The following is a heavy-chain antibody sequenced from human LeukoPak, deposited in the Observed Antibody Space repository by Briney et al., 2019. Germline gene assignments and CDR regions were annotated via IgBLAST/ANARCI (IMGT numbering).Heavy chain of an antibody. Sequence: GSLRLSCAASGFTFSSSWMHWVRQAPGKGLVWVSRINSDGSSTTYADSVKGRFTISRDNAKNTLYLQMNSLRAEDTAVYYCARVQYYGSGSYYNRFDPWGQGTLVTVSS. D-gene: IGHD3-10*01. CDR3: ARVQYYGSGSYYNRFDP. CDR2: INSDGSST. V-gene: IGHV3-74*01. CDR1: GFTFSSSW. J-gene: IGHJ5*02.